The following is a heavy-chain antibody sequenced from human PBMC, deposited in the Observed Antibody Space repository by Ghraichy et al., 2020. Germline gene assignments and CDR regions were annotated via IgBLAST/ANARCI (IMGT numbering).Heavy chain of an antibody. Sequence: GGSLRLSCAASGFRFSDHYMDWVRQAPGKGLEWVGRTRNKANSYTTEYAASVKGRFTISRDDSKNSLYLQMNGLKTEDTAVYYWARAIGLENYLDVWGKGTTVTVSS. CDR3: ARAIGLENYLDV. J-gene: IGHJ6*03. D-gene: IGHD5-24*01. CDR2: TRNKANSYTT. CDR1: GFRFSDHY. V-gene: IGHV3-72*01.